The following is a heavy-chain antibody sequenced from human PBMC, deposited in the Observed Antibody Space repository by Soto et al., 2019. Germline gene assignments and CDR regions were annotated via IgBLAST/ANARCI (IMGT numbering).Heavy chain of an antibody. Sequence: GGPRRLSCAAPEFTLISSTITWSGKPQGKGLDGVSYISSSSSTIYYADSVKGRFTISRDNAKNSLYLQMNSLRDEDTAVYYCAREPLLRSSANCIDPWYFDYWGQGTLVTVSS. CDR1: EFTLISST. D-gene: IGHD2-2*01. V-gene: IGHV3-48*02. J-gene: IGHJ4*02. CDR3: AREPLLRSSANCIDPWYFDY. CDR2: ISSSSSTI.